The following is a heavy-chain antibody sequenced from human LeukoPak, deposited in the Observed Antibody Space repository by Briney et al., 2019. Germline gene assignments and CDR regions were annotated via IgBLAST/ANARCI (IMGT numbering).Heavy chain of an antibody. J-gene: IGHJ4*02. CDR3: ARDRDGYSYGRTFDY. CDR2: IYYSGST. V-gene: IGHV4-31*03. D-gene: IGHD5-18*01. Sequence: KPSETLSLTCTLSVGSIRSGGFYWSWIRQHPGKGLEWIGYIYYSGSTYYNPSLKSRVIISVDTSKNQFSLKLSSVTAADTAVYYCARDRDGYSYGRTFDYWGQGTPVTVSS. CDR1: VGSIRSGGFY.